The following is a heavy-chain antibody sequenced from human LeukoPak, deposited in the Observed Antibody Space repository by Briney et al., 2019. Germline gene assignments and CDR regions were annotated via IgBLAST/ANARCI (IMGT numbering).Heavy chain of an antibody. D-gene: IGHD1-26*01. J-gene: IGHJ4*02. CDR2: INHSGST. Sequence: SETLSLTCTVSGGSISSSRFFWAWIRQPPGKGLEWIGEINHSGSTNYNPSLKSRVTISVDTSKNQFSLKLSSVTAADTAVYYCARHYGSDFLWGQGTLVTVSS. CDR3: ARHYGSDFL. CDR1: GGSISSSRFF. V-gene: IGHV4-39*01.